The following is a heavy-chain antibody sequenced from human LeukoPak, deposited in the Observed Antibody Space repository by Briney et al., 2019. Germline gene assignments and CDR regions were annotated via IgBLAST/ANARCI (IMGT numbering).Heavy chain of an antibody. CDR3: ARDYGGSSPFDY. CDR1: GFTFSNYE. D-gene: IGHD4-23*01. V-gene: IGHV3-48*03. CDR2: ISSSGSDI. Sequence: GSLRLSCAASGFTFSNYETHWVRQAPGKGLEWASYISSSGSDIHYADSVKGRFTISRDNAKNSLYLHMNSLRAEDTAVYYCARDYGGSSPFDYWGQGTLVTVSS. J-gene: IGHJ4*02.